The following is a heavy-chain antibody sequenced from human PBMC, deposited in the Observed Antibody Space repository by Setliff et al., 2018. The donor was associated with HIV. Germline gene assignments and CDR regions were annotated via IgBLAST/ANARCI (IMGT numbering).Heavy chain of an antibody. CDR1: GGSISSGGYY. Sequence: TLSLTCTVSGGSISSGGYYWSWIRQHPGKGLEWIGYIYYSGSTYYNPSLKSRVTISVDTSKNQFSLKLSSVTAADTAVYYCARETGIVVVPAATYDAFDIWGQGTMVTVSS. J-gene: IGHJ3*02. V-gene: IGHV4-31*03. CDR2: IYYSGST. D-gene: IGHD2-2*01. CDR3: ARETGIVVVPAATYDAFDI.